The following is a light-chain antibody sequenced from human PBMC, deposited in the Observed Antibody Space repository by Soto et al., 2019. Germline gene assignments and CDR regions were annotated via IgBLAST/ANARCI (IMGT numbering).Light chain of an antibody. Sequence: QTLVTQEPSLTVSPGGTVTLTCASSTGAVTNDNYPNWLQQKPGQAPRGLIYSASNRHSWTPARFSGSLLGGKAALTLSGVQPEDEGDYYCLLYFGGAQVFGGGTKLTVL. CDR2: SAS. CDR3: LLYFGGAQV. V-gene: IGLV7-43*01. J-gene: IGLJ2*01. CDR1: TGAVTNDNY.